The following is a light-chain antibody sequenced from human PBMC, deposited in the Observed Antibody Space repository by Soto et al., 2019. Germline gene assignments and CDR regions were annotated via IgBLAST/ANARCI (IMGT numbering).Light chain of an antibody. CDR3: QQYGSSPWT. CDR2: GAS. V-gene: IGKV3-15*01. CDR1: QSVSSN. Sequence: EIVRTESPATLSVSPGERATLSCRASQSVSSNLAWYQQKPGQAPRLLIYGASTRATGIPARFSGSGSGTDFSLTISRLEPEDCAVYYCQQYGSSPWTFGQGTQVDIK. J-gene: IGKJ1*01.